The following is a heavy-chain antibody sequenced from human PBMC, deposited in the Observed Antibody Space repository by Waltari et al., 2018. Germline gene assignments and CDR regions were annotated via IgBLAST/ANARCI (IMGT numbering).Heavy chain of an antibody. CDR2: FCYNGNT. V-gene: IGHV4-39*01. Sequence: QLQLQESGPGLVKPSETLSLTCTVSGGPIRSTSYYWGWIRQPPGTGLEWIGSFCYNGNTYYNPSLKSRVTISVDTSKNQFSLQLTSVTAADTAMYYCARPGRVGGGSLMGLDYWGQGTLVTVSS. J-gene: IGHJ4*02. CDR1: GGPIRSTSYY. CDR3: ARPGRVGGGSLMGLDY. D-gene: IGHD2-15*01.